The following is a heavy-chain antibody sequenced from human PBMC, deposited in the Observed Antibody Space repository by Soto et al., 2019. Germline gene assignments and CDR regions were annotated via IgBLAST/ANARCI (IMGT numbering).Heavy chain of an antibody. CDR2: INHSGST. Sequence: SETLSLTCAVYGGSFSGYYWSWIRQPPGKGLEWIGEINHSGSTNYNPSLKSRVTISVDTSKNQFSLKLSSVTAADTAVYYCARGSNYYGSGSYINYWGQGTLVTVSS. V-gene: IGHV4-34*01. CDR3: ARGSNYYGSGSYINY. D-gene: IGHD3-10*01. J-gene: IGHJ4*02. CDR1: GGSFSGYY.